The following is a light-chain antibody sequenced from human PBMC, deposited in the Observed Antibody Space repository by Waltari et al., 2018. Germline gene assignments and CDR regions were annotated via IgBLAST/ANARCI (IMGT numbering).Light chain of an antibody. Sequence: QSALTQPASVSGSPGQSITISCSGTDSDVGASDFVSWNQQHPGKAPHLIIYEVSNRPAGMLISVAASKSENTASLTIGGLQAEDEADYYCSSYTTSSAPGVFGTGTRVTVL. CDR3: SSYTTSSAPGV. CDR1: DSDVGASDF. V-gene: IGLV2-14*01. J-gene: IGLJ1*01. CDR2: EVS.